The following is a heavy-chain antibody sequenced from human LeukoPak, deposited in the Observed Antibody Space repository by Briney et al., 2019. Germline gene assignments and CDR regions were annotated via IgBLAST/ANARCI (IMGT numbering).Heavy chain of an antibody. CDR1: GYTFTNYG. CDR2: ISAYNGNT. D-gene: IGHD5-24*01. CDR3: ARDRGRELAGTFVDY. J-gene: IGHJ4*02. V-gene: IGHV1-18*04. Sequence: ASVKVSCKASGYTFTNYGISWVRQAPGQRLEWMGWISAYNGNTNYAQKVQGRVTMTADTSTSTAYMELRSLRSDDTAVYYCARDRGRELAGTFVDYWGQGTLVTVSS.